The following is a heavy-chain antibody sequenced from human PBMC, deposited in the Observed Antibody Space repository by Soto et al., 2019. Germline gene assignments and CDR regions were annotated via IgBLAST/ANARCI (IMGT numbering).Heavy chain of an antibody. D-gene: IGHD3-9*01. CDR3: ARERDWRDAFDI. V-gene: IGHV3-30-3*01. CDR2: ISSDGNKK. J-gene: IGHJ3*02. CDR1: GFTFSSYA. Sequence: PGGSLRLSCAASGFTFSSYAIHWVRQAPGKWLEWVSVISSDGNKKFCADSVKGRFTISRDNSKNTLYLQMNSLSPEDTAVYYCARERDWRDAFDIWGQGTMVTVSS.